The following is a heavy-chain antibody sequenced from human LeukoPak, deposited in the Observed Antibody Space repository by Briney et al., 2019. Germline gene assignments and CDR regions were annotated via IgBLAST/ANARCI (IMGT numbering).Heavy chain of an antibody. CDR2: IRGNGDT. V-gene: IGHV3-23*01. CDR1: GVSFSSFA. J-gene: IGHJ4*02. Sequence: GGSLRLSCAASGVSFSSFAMSWVRQGPARGLEWVSSIRGNGDTFYADSVRGRFTLFSDSSTNTVYFQLNNLRVEDTAIYYCAKASWVSSTDAVRWGQGTLVTVYS. CDR3: AKASWVSSTDAVR. D-gene: IGHD3-16*01.